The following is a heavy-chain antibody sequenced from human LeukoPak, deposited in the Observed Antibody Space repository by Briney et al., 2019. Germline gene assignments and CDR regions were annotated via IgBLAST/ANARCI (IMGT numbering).Heavy chain of an antibody. CDR2: ISSSGSTI. CDR3: AREEAVAEGYYYYMDV. J-gene: IGHJ6*03. D-gene: IGHD6-19*01. CDR1: GFTFSDYY. Sequence: SGGSLRLSCAASGFTFSDYYMSWIRQAPGKGLEWVSYISSSGSTIYYADSVKGRFTISRDNAKNSLYLQMNSLRAEDTAVYYCAREEAVAEGYYYYMDVWGKGTTVTISS. V-gene: IGHV3-11*01.